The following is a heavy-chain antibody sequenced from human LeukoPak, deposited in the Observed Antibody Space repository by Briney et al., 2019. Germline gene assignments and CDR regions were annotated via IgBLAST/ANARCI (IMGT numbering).Heavy chain of an antibody. V-gene: IGHV1-8*01. CDR1: GYTFTSYD. J-gene: IGHJ6*02. Sequence: ASVKVSCKASGYTFTSYDINWVRQATGQGLEWMGWMNPNSGNTGYAQKFQGRVTMTRNTSISTAHMELSSLRSEDTAVYYCARGLEWWYYYGMDVWGQGTTVTVSS. D-gene: IGHD2-15*01. CDR2: MNPNSGNT. CDR3: ARGLEWWYYYGMDV.